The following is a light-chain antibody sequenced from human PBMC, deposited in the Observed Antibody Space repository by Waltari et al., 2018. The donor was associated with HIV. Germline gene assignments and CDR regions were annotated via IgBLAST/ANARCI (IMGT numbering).Light chain of an antibody. CDR1: QGVSSN. CDR2: GAS. CDR3: QQYNNWPFT. J-gene: IGKJ3*01. Sequence: EIVMTQSPATLSVSPGERATLSCRASQGVSSNLAWYQQKPGQAPRLLIYGASTRATGIPARFSGSGSGTEFTLTISSLQSEDFAVYYCQQYNNWPFTFGPGTKVDIK. V-gene: IGKV3-15*01.